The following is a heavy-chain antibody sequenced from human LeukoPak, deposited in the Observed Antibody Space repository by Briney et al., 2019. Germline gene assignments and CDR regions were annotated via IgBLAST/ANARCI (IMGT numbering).Heavy chain of an antibody. Sequence: GGSLRLSCAASGFTFSSYAMSWVRQAPGKGLEWVAVISYDGSNKYYADSVKGRFTISRDNSKNTLYVQMNSLRAEDTAVYYCARDYKYAFDNWGQGTLVTVSS. J-gene: IGHJ4*02. CDR2: ISYDGSNK. CDR1: GFTFSSYA. D-gene: IGHD5-24*01. CDR3: ARDYKYAFDN. V-gene: IGHV3-30*03.